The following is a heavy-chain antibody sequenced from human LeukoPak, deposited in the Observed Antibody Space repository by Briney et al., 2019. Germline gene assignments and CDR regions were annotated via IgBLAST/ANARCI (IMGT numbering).Heavy chain of an antibody. J-gene: IGHJ5*02. CDR3: ARVGVVVPAAIRWFDP. CDR1: GGSFSGYY. CDR2: INHSGST. D-gene: IGHD2-2*01. Sequence: SETLSLTCAAYGGSFSGYYWSWIRQPPGKGLEWIGEINHSGSTNYNPSLKSRVTISVDTSKNQFSLKLSSVTAADMAVYYCARVGVVVPAAIRWFDPWGQGTLVTVSS. V-gene: IGHV4-34*01.